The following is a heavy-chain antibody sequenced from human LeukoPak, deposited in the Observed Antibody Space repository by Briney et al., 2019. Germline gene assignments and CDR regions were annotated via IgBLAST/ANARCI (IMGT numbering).Heavy chain of an antibody. D-gene: IGHD3-22*01. CDR2: VYHSAGS. CDR3: ARVGSYGSSGYYFDY. V-gene: IGHV4-59*01. CDR1: DGSISAYY. Sequence: SETLSLTCTVPDGSISAYYWSWIRQTPGKGLEWIGYVYHSAGSTYNPALRGRVTISMDTSENQFSLKMRSVSAADTAVYYCARVGSYGSSGYYFDYWGQGTQVTVSS. J-gene: IGHJ4*02.